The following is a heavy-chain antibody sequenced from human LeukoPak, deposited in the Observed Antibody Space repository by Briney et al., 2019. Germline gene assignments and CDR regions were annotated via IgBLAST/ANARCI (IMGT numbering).Heavy chain of an antibody. Sequence: GGSLRLACAASGFTFSGHWMHWVRQTPGKGLVWVADINGDGTATNYAGSVKGRFTISRDNAKNTLYLQMNTLRAEDTAVYYCAKDKWWGASDHWGQGSLVTVSA. CDR1: GFTFSGHW. J-gene: IGHJ4*02. V-gene: IGHV3-74*01. CDR3: AKDKWWGASDH. D-gene: IGHD2-8*01. CDR2: INGDGTAT.